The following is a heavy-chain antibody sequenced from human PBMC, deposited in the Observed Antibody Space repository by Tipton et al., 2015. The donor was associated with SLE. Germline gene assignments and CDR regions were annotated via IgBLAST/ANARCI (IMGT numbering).Heavy chain of an antibody. Sequence: TLSLTCTVSGGSISSGDYYWSWIRQPPGKGLEWIGYIYYSGSTYYNPSLKSRVTISVDTSKNQFSLKLSSVTAADTAVYYCARDHQIAVAGKDYYYGMDVWGQGTTVTVSS. V-gene: IGHV4-30-4*01. J-gene: IGHJ6*02. CDR3: ARDHQIAVAGKDYYYGMDV. CDR1: GGSISSGDYY. D-gene: IGHD6-19*01. CDR2: IYYSGST.